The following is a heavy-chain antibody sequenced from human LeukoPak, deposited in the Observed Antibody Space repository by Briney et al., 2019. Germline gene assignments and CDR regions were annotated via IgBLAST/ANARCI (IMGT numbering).Heavy chain of an antibody. Sequence: GGSLRLSCAASGFTFSSYAMHWVRQAPGKGLEWVAVISYDGSNKYYADSVKGRFTISRDNSKNTLYLQMNSLRAEDTAVYYCARDGYCSSTSCYSYYYGMDVWAQGTTVTVSS. D-gene: IGHD2-2*03. V-gene: IGHV3-30-3*01. J-gene: IGHJ6*02. CDR1: GFTFSSYA. CDR2: ISYDGSNK. CDR3: ARDGYCSSTSCYSYYYGMDV.